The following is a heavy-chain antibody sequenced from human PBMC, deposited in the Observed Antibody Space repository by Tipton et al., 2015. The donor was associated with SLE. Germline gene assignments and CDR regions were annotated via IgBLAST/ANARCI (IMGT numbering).Heavy chain of an antibody. CDR3: ARVTSIFGVVVVRYFDY. V-gene: IGHV7-4-1*02. CDR2: FNTNTGNP. Sequence: QSGAEVKKPGASVKVSCQASGYILTSYAINWVRQAPGQGLEWMGWFNTNTGNPAYAQDFTGRFVFSSDTSVNTAYVEISNLKPEDTAVYYCARVTSIFGVVVVRYFDYWGQGTLVTVPS. J-gene: IGHJ4*02. D-gene: IGHD3-3*01. CDR1: GYILTSYA.